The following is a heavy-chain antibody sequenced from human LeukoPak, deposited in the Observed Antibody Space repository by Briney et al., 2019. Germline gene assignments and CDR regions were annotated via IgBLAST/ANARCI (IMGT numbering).Heavy chain of an antibody. J-gene: IGHJ4*02. CDR3: AGGELAGTGY. CDR1: AGSITNYF. D-gene: IGHD6-19*01. V-gene: IGHV4-59*03. Sequence: PSETLSLTCTVSAGSITNYFWTWVRQSPGKGLEWIGYIRYNGGSDSNPSLKSRVTISLDTWNNQFSPRLTSVTAEDTAVYYCAGGELAGTGYWGQGTLVTVSS. CDR2: IRYNGGS.